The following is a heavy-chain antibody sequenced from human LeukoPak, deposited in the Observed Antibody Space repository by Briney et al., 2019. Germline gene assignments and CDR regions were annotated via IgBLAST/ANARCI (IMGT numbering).Heavy chain of an antibody. CDR1: GFTFSSYS. V-gene: IGHV3-74*01. D-gene: IGHD5-18*01. Sequence: GGSLRLSCAASGFTFSSYSMNWVRQAPGKGLVWVAHINEDGTGASHADSVKGRFTISRDNAKNTLYLQMNGLRVDDTAVYYCVRVPTNSYGFGQWGQGSLVTVSS. CDR2: INEDGTGA. CDR3: VRVPTNSYGFGQ. J-gene: IGHJ4*02.